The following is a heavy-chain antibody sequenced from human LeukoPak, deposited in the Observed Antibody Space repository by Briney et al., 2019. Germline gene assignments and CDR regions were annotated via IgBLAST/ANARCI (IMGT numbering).Heavy chain of an antibody. V-gene: IGHV1-46*01. CDR2: IHPSGGST. CDR3: ARATLDAAMVYWSFDL. D-gene: IGHD5-18*01. Sequence: ASVKVSCTASGYTFTSYYMHWLRQAPGQGLEWMGVIHPSGGSTSYAHKFQGRVTMTTDTSTSTVYVDLSSLSSNDTAVYYCARATLDAAMVYWSFDLWGRGTLVSVSS. CDR1: GYTFTSYY. J-gene: IGHJ2*01.